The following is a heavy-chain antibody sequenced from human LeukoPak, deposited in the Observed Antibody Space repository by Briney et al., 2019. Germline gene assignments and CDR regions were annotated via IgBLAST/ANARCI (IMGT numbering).Heavy chain of an antibody. J-gene: IGHJ4*02. Sequence: PGGSLSLSCAASGFTFSSYSMNWVRQAPGKGLEWVSSISSSSSYIYYADSVKGRFTISRDNAKNSLYLQMNSLRAEDTAVYYCARDRGSYGYWIDYWGQGTLVTVSS. V-gene: IGHV3-21*01. D-gene: IGHD5-18*01. CDR1: GFTFSSYS. CDR3: ARDRGSYGYWIDY. CDR2: ISSSSSYI.